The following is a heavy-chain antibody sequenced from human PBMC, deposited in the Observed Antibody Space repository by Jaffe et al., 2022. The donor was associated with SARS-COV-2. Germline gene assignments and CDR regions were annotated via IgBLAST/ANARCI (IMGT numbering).Heavy chain of an antibody. Sequence: QLQLQESGSGLVKPSQTLSLTCAVSGGSISSGGYSWSWIRQPPGKGLEWIGYIYHSGSTYYNPSLKSRVTISVDRSKNQFSLKLSSVTAADTAVYYCARGIDQIWSGLYYFDYWGQGTLVTVSS. CDR2: IYHSGST. V-gene: IGHV4-30-2*01. CDR3: ARGIDQIWSGLYYFDY. D-gene: IGHD3-3*01. CDR1: GGSISSGGYS. J-gene: IGHJ4*02.